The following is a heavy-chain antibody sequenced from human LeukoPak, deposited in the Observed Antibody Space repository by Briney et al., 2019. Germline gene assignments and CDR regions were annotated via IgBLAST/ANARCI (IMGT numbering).Heavy chain of an antibody. CDR3: ARDHYYDSSGYYGY. D-gene: IGHD3-22*01. Sequence: GGSLRLSCAASGFKFSSYSMKWVRQAPGKGLEWVSFISSSSSYIYYADSVKGRFTISRDNAKNSLYLQMNSLRAEDTAVYYCARDHYYDSSGYYGYWGQGTLVTVSS. V-gene: IGHV3-21*01. CDR1: GFKFSSYS. J-gene: IGHJ4*02. CDR2: ISSSSSYI.